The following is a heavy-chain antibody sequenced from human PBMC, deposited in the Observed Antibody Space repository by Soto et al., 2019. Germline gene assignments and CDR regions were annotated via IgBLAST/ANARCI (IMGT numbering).Heavy chain of an antibody. J-gene: IGHJ4*02. V-gene: IGHV4-34*01. CDR1: SGSFSGYY. D-gene: IGHD3-22*01. Sequence: QVQLQQWGAGLLKPSETLSLRCVVNSGSFSGYYWTWIRQTPGKGLEWIGEISHSGSTNYNPSLMSRCTMSADTSKKQFSLRLSSVTAADTALYFCARGYESSRRYLPLIDYWGQGTLVTVSS. CDR2: ISHSGST. CDR3: ARGYESSRRYLPLIDY.